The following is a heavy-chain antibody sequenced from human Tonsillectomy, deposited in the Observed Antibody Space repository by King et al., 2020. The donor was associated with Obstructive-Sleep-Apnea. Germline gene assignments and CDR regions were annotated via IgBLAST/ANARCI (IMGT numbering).Heavy chain of an antibody. CDR2: IIPIFGTA. CDR3: ARVFATFAHYDSSGYCFDY. J-gene: IGHJ4*02. Sequence: QVQLVESGAEVKKPGSSVKVSCKASGGTFSSYAISWVRQAPGQGLEWMGGIIPIFGTANYAQKLQGRVTITADESTSTAYMGLSSLRSEDTAVYYCARVFATFAHYDSSGYCFDYWGQGTLVTVSS. CDR1: GGTFSSYA. D-gene: IGHD3-22*01. V-gene: IGHV1-69*01.